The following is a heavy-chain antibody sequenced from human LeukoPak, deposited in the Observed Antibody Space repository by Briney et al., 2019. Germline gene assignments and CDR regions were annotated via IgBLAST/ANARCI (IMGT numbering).Heavy chain of an antibody. CDR1: GGSISSYY. D-gene: IGHD6-19*01. Sequence: SETLSLTCTVSGGSISSYYWSWIRQPPGKGLEWIGYIHYSGSTNYNPSLKSRVTISVDTSKNQFSLKLSSVTAADTAVYYCARAQAVGFDYWGQGTLVTVSS. V-gene: IGHV4-59*01. CDR2: IHYSGST. CDR3: ARAQAVGFDY. J-gene: IGHJ4*02.